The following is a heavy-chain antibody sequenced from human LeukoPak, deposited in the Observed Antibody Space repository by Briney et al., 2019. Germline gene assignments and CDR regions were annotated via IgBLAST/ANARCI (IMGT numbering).Heavy chain of an antibody. V-gene: IGHV4-61*08. CDR3: ARAVAAAGTTPFDY. Sequence: SETLSLTCTVSGGSISSGGYYWSWIRQPPGKGLEWIGYIYYSGSTNYNPSLKSRVTISVDTSKNQFSLKLSSVTAADTAVYYCARAVAAAGTTPFDYWGQGTLVTVSS. CDR2: IYYSGST. J-gene: IGHJ4*02. CDR1: GGSISSGGYY. D-gene: IGHD6-13*01.